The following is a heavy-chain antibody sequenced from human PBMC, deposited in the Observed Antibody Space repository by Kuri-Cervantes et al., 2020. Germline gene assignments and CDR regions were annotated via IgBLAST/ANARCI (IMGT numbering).Heavy chain of an antibody. V-gene: IGHV3-53*01. Sequence: GGSLRLSCAASGFTVSSNYMSWVRQAPGKGLEWVSVIYSGGSTYYADSVKGRFTISRDNSKNTLYLQMNSLRAEDTAVYYCARGGIRFLEWLGGSYGMDVWGQGTTVTVSS. CDR3: ARGGIRFLEWLGGSYGMDV. CDR1: GFTVSSNY. J-gene: IGHJ6*02. CDR2: IYSGGST. D-gene: IGHD3-3*01.